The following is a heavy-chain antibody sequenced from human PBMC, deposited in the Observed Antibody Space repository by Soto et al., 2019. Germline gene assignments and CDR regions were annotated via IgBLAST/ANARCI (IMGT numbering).Heavy chain of an antibody. Sequence: QVQLVQSGDEVKKPGASVKVSCKASGYIFVNYGIAWVRQAPGQGLEWMGWISPYTGNTHSASKVHGRLTMTTDTSPSPAYMDLGSLTSDDTAVYYCVMVDNYVTPTPQDVWGQGTTVTVSS. CDR2: ISPYTGNT. V-gene: IGHV1-18*01. CDR3: VMVDNYVTPTPQDV. D-gene: IGHD3-16*01. CDR1: GYIFVNYG. J-gene: IGHJ6*02.